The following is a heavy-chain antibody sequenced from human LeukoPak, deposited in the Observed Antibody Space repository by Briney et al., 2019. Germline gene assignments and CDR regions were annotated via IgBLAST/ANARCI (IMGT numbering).Heavy chain of an antibody. CDR1: GGSLSGYY. CDR3: AGTYYGGPLDY. V-gene: IGHV4-34*01. J-gene: IGHJ4*02. Sequence: SETLSLTCAVYGGSLSGYYWSWIRQPPGKGLEWIGEINHSGSINYNPSLKSRVTISVDTSKNQFSLKLSSVTAADTAVYCCAGTYYGGPLDYWGQGTLVTVS. D-gene: IGHD4-23*01. CDR2: INHSGSI.